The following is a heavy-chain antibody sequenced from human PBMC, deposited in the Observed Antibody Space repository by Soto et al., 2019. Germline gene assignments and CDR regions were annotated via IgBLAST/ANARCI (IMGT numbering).Heavy chain of an antibody. D-gene: IGHD3-3*01. J-gene: IGHJ6*02. V-gene: IGHV4-34*01. CDR2: INHSGST. Sequence: QVQLQQWGAGLLKPSETLSLTCAVYGGSFSGYYWSWIRQPPGKGLEWIGEINHSGSTNYNPSLKSRVTISVDTYKNQLSLKLSSVTAADTAVYYCARRYYDFWSGYSYYYYGMDVWSQGTTVTVSS. CDR3: ARRYYDFWSGYSYYYYGMDV. CDR1: GGSFSGYY.